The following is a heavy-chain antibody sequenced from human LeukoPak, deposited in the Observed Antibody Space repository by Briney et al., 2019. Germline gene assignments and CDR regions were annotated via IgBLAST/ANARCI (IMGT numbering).Heavy chain of an antibody. CDR2: IYTSGST. D-gene: IGHD6-19*01. V-gene: IGHV4-4*09. CDR3: ARHLYSSGWYRPGCYYYYMDV. J-gene: IGHJ6*03. CDR1: GGSISSYY. Sequence: PSETLSLTCTVSGGSISSYYWSWIRQPPGKGLEWIGYIYTSGSTNYNPSLKSRVTISVDTSKNQFSLKLSSVTAADTAVYYCARHLYSSGWYRPGCYYYYMDVWGKGTTVTVSS.